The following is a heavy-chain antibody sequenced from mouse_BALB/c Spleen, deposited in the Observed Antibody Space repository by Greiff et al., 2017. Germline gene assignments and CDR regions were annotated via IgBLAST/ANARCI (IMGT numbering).Heavy chain of an antibody. CDR1: GYSITSDYA. D-gene: IGHD3-2*01. CDR2: ISYSGST. CDR3: AREGDSSGFAY. J-gene: IGHJ3*01. Sequence: EVKLEESGPGLVKPSQSLSLTCTVTGYSITSDYAWNWIRQFPGNKLEWMGYISYSGSTSYNPSLKSRISITRDTSKNQFFLQLNSVTTEDTATYYCAREGDSSGFAYWGQGTLVTVSA. V-gene: IGHV3-2*02.